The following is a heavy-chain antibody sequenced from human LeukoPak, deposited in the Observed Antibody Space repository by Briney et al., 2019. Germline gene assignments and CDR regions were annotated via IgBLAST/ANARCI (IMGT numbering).Heavy chain of an antibody. D-gene: IGHD2-8*01. CDR1: GFTFSSYA. V-gene: IGHV3-30*04. J-gene: IGHJ6*03. Sequence: GGSLRLSCAASGFTFSSYAMHWVRQAPGKGLEWVAVISYDGSNKYYADSVKGRFTISRDNSKNTLYLQMNSLRAEDTAVYYCARSLRRLSYYMDVWGKGTTVTVSS. CDR3: ARSLRRLSYYMDV. CDR2: ISYDGSNK.